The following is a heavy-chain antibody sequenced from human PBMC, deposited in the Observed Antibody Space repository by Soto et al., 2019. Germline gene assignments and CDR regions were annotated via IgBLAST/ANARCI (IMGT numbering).Heavy chain of an antibody. D-gene: IGHD1-26*01. J-gene: IGHJ5*02. CDR3: ARDSDSGSSLA. V-gene: IGHV1-69*04. CDR2: IIPILGIA. CDR1: GGTFSSYT. Sequence: ASLKVSCKASGGTFSSYTISWVRQAPGQGLEWMGRIIPILGIANYAQKFQGRVTITADKSTSTAYMELSSLRSEDTAVYYCARDSDSGSSLAWGQGTLVTVSS.